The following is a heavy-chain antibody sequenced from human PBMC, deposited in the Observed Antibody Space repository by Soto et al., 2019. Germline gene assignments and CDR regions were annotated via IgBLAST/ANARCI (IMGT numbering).Heavy chain of an antibody. V-gene: IGHV2-5*02. CDR3: AHRLDYYDSSGYYYFDY. J-gene: IGHJ4*02. CDR1: GFSLSTSGVG. D-gene: IGHD3-22*01. Sequence: QITLRESGPTLVKPTQTLTLTCTFSGFSLSTSGVGVGWIRQPPGKALEWLALIYWDDDKRYSPSLKSRLTITKDTSKNQVVLTITNMDPVDTATYYCAHRLDYYDSSGYYYFDYWGQGTLVTVSS. CDR2: IYWDDDK.